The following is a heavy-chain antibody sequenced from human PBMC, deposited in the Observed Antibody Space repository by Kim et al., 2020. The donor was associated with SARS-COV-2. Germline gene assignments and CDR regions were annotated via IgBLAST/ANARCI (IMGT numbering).Heavy chain of an antibody. CDR2: ISSSGST. Sequence: SETLSLTCTVSGGSISTYYWSWIRQPPGKGLEWIGYISSSGSTSYNPSLKTRVTISVDTSKNQFSLNLNSVTAADTAVYYCARENFAFYGMDVVCQGTTV. CDR3: ARENFAFYGMDV. J-gene: IGHJ6*02. D-gene: IGHD3-9*01. CDR1: GGSISTYY. V-gene: IGHV4-59*13.